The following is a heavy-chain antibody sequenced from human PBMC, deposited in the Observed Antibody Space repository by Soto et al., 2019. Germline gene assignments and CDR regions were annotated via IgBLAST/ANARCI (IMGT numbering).Heavy chain of an antibody. Sequence: QVLLVQSVAEVKKPGSSVEVSCKASGGTFSNDAISWVRQAPGQGLEWMGGIIPIFGPGYYAQKFQGRITVIADESTSTVSMEVSSLRSGDSAVYYCARGAAFYSYYFEHWALGTLVTVSS. V-gene: IGHV1-69*01. CDR3: ARGAAFYSYYFEH. J-gene: IGHJ4*02. D-gene: IGHD2-21*01. CDR1: GGTFSNDA. CDR2: IIPIFGPG.